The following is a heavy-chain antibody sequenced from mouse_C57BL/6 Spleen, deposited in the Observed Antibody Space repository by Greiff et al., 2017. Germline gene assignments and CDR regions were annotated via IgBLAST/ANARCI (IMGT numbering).Heavy chain of an antibody. CDR1: GYTFTSYW. CDR2: INPSNGGT. J-gene: IGHJ4*01. D-gene: IGHD1-1*01. V-gene: IGHV1-53*01. CDR3: ARQDYYGVAEDYAMDY. Sequence: VKLQQPGTELVKPGASVKLSCKASGYTFTSYWMHWVKQRPGQGLEWIGNINPSNGGTNYNEKFKSKATLTVDKSSSTAYMQLSSLTSEDSAVYYCARQDYYGVAEDYAMDYWGQGTSVTVSS.